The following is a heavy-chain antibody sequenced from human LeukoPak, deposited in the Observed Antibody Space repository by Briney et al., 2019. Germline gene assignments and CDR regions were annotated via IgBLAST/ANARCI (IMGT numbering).Heavy chain of an antibody. D-gene: IGHD6-19*01. Sequence: GGSLRLSCAASGFTFSSYGMHWVRQAPGKGLEWVAFIRSDGSNKYYTDSVEGRSTISRDNSKLYLQMNSLRAEDTAVYYCAKKGYSYGWRDSYYFDYWGQGTLVTVSS. J-gene: IGHJ4*02. CDR3: AKKGYSYGWRDSYYFDY. V-gene: IGHV3-30*02. CDR2: IRSDGSNK. CDR1: GFTFSSYG.